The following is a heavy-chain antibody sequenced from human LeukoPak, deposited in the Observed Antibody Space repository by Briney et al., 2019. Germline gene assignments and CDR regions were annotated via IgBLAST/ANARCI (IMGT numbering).Heavy chain of an antibody. CDR3: ARGFGGSSWYIFYGMDV. J-gene: IGHJ6*02. V-gene: IGHV4-34*01. CDR2: INHSGST. D-gene: IGHD6-13*01. Sequence: SETLSLTCAVYGGSFSGYYWSWIRQPPGKGLEWIGEINHSGSTNYNPSLKSRVTISVDTSKNQFSLELSSVTAADTAVYYCARGFGGSSWYIFYGMDVWGQGTTVTVSS. CDR1: GGSFSGYY.